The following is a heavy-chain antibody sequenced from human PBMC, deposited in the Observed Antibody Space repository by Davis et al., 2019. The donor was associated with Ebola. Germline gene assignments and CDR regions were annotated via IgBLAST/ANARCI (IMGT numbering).Heavy chain of an antibody. CDR3: VRQDCRGGGCYFRPFGKGFDY. Sequence: PSETLSLTCIVSGGSISSSDYFWAWIRQPPGKGLEWIASFYYVGDLSYIPSLKSRVTISVDTSRNQFSLKVTSLTAADTAVYYCVRQDCRGGGCYFRPFGKGFDYWGQGTLVTASS. D-gene: IGHD2-15*01. CDR2: FYYVGDL. V-gene: IGHV4-39*01. J-gene: IGHJ4*02. CDR1: GGSISSSDYF.